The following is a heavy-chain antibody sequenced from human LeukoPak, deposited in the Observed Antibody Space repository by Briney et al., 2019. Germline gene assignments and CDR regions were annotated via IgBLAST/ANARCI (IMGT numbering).Heavy chain of an antibody. D-gene: IGHD3-3*01. Sequence: GGSLRLSCAVSGFTFSNYWMSWVRQAPGKGLEWVAYIKQDGSEKYYVDSVKGRFTISRDNAKNSLYLQMNSLRAEDTAVYYCAGGLRFLEYVWGQGTTVAVSS. J-gene: IGHJ6*02. V-gene: IGHV3-7*01. CDR3: AGGLRFLEYV. CDR2: IKQDGSEK. CDR1: GFTFSNYW.